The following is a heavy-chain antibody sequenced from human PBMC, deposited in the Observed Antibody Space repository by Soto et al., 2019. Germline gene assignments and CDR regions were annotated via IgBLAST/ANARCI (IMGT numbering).Heavy chain of an antibody. CDR1: GGTFSSYA. CDR2: IIPIFGTA. Sequence: SVKVSCKASGGTFSSYAVSWVRQAPGQGLEWMGGIIPIFGTANYAQKFQGRVTITADESTSTAYMELSSLRSEDTAVYYCARGLDYYDSSGYYYYWGQGTLVTVSS. V-gene: IGHV1-69*13. CDR3: ARGLDYYDSSGYYYY. D-gene: IGHD3-22*01. J-gene: IGHJ4*02.